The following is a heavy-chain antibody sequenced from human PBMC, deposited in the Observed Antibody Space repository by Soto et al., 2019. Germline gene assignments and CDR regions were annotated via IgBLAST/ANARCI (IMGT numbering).Heavy chain of an antibody. CDR2: IIPILGIA. J-gene: IGHJ5*02. V-gene: IGHV1-69*02. D-gene: IGHD2-2*01. Sequence: GASVKVSCKASGGTFSSYTISWVRQAPGQGLEWMGRIIPILGIANYAQKFQGRVTITADKSTSTAYMELSSLRSEDTAVYYCARGPRYCSSTSCYDNWFDPWGQGTLVTVSS. CDR3: ARGPRYCSSTSCYDNWFDP. CDR1: GGTFSSYT.